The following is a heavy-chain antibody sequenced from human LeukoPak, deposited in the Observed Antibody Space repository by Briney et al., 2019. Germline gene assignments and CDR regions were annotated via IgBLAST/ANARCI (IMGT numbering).Heavy chain of an antibody. Sequence: GGSLRLSCAASGFTFSSYGMHWVRQAPGKGLEWVAFIRYDGSNKYYADSVKGRFTISRDNSKNTLYLQMNSLRAEDTAVYYCAKGGSVQLWLLDIDYWGQGTLVTVSS. V-gene: IGHV3-30*02. J-gene: IGHJ4*02. CDR1: GFTFSSYG. CDR3: AKGGSVQLWLLDIDY. CDR2: IRYDGSNK. D-gene: IGHD5-18*01.